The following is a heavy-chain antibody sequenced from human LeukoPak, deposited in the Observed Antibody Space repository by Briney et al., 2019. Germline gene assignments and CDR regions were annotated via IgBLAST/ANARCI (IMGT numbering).Heavy chain of an antibody. V-gene: IGHV1-69*05. CDR2: IIPIFGTA. Sequence: SVKVSCKASGGTFSSYAISWVRQAPGQGLEWMGGIIPIFGTANYAQKFKGRVTMTRDTSTSTVYLELSSLRSEDTAVYYCVSSIAAAPFDSWGQGTLVTVST. CDR3: VSSIAAAPFDS. J-gene: IGHJ4*02. D-gene: IGHD6-13*01. CDR1: GGTFSSYA.